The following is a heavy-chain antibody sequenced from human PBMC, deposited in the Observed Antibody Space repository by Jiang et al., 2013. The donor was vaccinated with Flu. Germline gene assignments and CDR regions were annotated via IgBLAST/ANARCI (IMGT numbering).Heavy chain of an antibody. Sequence: VQLVESGGGLVKPGGSLRLSCAASGFTFSSYSMNWVRQAPGKGLEWVSSISSSSSYIYYADSVKGRFTISRDNAKNSLYLQMNSLRAEDTAVYYCARDYLPQFTMVRGVIGYWGQGTLVTVSS. D-gene: IGHD3-10*01. V-gene: IGHV3-21*01. CDR1: GFTFSSYS. CDR3: ARDYLPQFTMVRGVIGY. CDR2: ISSSSSYI. J-gene: IGHJ4*02.